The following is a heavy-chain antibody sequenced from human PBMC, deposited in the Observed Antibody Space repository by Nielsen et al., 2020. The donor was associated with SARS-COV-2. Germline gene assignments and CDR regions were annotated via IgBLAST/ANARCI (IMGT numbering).Heavy chain of an antibody. CDR1: GASISSGGYF. J-gene: IGHJ6*02. CDR3: AREASGYDHYKYGMDV. CDR2: IYFTGRT. Sequence: SETLSLTCTVSGASISSGGYFWSWIRQHPGKGLEWIGYIYFTGRTSYNPSLKSRVAMSVDTSKNQFSLDLKSVTAADPAVYYCAREASGYDHYKYGMDVWGLGTTVTVSS. D-gene: IGHD5-12*01. V-gene: IGHV4-31*03.